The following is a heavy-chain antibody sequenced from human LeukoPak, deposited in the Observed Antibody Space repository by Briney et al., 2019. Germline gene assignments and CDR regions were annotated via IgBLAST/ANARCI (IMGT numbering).Heavy chain of an antibody. D-gene: IGHD6-19*01. V-gene: IGHV3-23*01. J-gene: IGHJ4*02. CDR3: AKARLGTGWAYNDY. CDR1: GLTFVNYA. CDR2: VVGGGATT. Sequence: GGSLRLTCTASGLTFVNYAMSWVRQAPGKGLEWVSAVVGGGATTFYADSVKGRFTISRDNSRNTVYLQIIRLRADDTAVYYCAKARLGTGWAYNDYWGQGTLVTVSS.